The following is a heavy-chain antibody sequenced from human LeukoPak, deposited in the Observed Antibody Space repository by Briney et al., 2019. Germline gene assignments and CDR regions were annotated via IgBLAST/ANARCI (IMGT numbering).Heavy chain of an antibody. V-gene: IGHV4-34*01. CDR2: INHSGST. J-gene: IGHJ4*02. CDR3: ARLIVGATDFDY. Sequence: SETLSLTCAVYGGSFSGYYWSWIRQPPGKGLEWIGEINHSGSTSYNPSLKSRVTVSVDTSKNQFSLKLSSVTAADTAVYYCARLIVGATDFDYWGQGTLVTVSS. D-gene: IGHD1-26*01. CDR1: GGSFSGYY.